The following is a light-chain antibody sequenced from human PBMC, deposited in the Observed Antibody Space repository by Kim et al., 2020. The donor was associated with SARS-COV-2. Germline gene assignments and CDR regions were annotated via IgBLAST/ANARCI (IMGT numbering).Light chain of an antibody. CDR2: KAS. Sequence: STLFGSVGDRVNITCRASQSISSWLAWYQQKPGNAPKLLIYKASSLESEVPSRFSGSGFGTEFTLTINSLQPDDFATYYCQSRGTFGQGTKVDIK. CDR1: QSISSW. CDR3: QSRGT. J-gene: IGKJ1*01. V-gene: IGKV1-5*03.